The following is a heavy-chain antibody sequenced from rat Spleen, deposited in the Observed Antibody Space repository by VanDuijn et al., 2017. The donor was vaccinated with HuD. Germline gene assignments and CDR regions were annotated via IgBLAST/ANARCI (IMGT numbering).Heavy chain of an antibody. V-gene: IGHV5-7*01. Sequence: EVRLVESGGGLVRPGRSLKLSCVASGFTFSDYNMAWVRQAPKKGLEWVATISDEGSSTYYRDSVKGRFTISRDNAKSTLYLQVDSLRSEDTATYYCARPNYPGFNYFDYWGQGVMVTVSS. CDR2: ISDEGSST. D-gene: IGHD1-4*01. CDR3: ARPNYPGFNYFDY. J-gene: IGHJ2*01. CDR1: GFTFSDYN.